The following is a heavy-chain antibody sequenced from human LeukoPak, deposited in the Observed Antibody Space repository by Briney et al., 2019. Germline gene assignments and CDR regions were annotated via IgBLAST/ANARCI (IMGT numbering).Heavy chain of an antibody. Sequence: GGSLRLSCAASGFTFSDYWMSWVRQAPVRGLEWVANIKHDGSEIYYLDSVKGRFTISRDNAKASLYLQMYGLRVDHSAVYYCATEYCTDKGNFDLWGRGTLVTVSS. CDR1: GFTFSDYW. V-gene: IGHV3-7*02. J-gene: IGHJ2*01. CDR3: ATEYCTDKGNFDL. CDR2: IKHDGSEI. D-gene: IGHD2/OR15-2a*01.